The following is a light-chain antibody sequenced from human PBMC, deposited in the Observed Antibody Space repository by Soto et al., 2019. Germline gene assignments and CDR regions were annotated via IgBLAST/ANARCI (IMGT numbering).Light chain of an antibody. Sequence: DIQMTQSPSSLSESAGDRVTITCRASQGISTYLNWYQQKPGKAPKLLIYAASSLQSGVPSRFSGSVSETDFTLTIISLQPEDVATYSCRQSYNTTWTFGQGTKVDIK. V-gene: IGKV1-39*01. CDR1: QGISTY. CDR2: AAS. CDR3: RQSYNTTWT. J-gene: IGKJ1*01.